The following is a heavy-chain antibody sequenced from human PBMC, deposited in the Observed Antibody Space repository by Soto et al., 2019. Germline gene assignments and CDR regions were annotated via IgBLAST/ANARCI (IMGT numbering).Heavy chain of an antibody. V-gene: IGHV6-1*01. CDR3: ARTTDLPYDFWSGYWRATAFDY. Sequence: QSQTLSLTCAISGDSVSSNSAAWNWIRQSPSRGLEWLGRTYYRSKWYNDYAVSVKSRITINPDTSKNQFSLQLNSVTPEDTAVYYCARTTDLPYDFWSGYWRATAFDYWGQGTLVTVSS. D-gene: IGHD3-3*01. CDR1: GDSVSSNSAA. CDR2: TYYRSKWYN. J-gene: IGHJ4*02.